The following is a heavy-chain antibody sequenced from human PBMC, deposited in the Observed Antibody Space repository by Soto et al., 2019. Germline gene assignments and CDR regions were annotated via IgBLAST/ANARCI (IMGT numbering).Heavy chain of an antibody. CDR1: GGTFSSYT. J-gene: IGHJ2*01. D-gene: IGHD3-9*01. V-gene: IGHV1-69*02. CDR2: IIPILGIA. Sequence: AASVKVSCKASGGTFSSYTISWVRQAPGQGLEWMGRIIPILGIANYAQKFQGRVTITADKSTSTAYMELSSLRSEDTAVYYCARGYYDILTGYYTSWYFDLWGRGTLVTVSS. CDR3: ARGYYDILTGYYTSWYFDL.